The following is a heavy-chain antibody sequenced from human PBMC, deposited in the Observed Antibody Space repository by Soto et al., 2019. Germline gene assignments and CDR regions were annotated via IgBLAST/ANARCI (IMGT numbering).Heavy chain of an antibody. V-gene: IGHV3-23*01. J-gene: IGHJ5*02. CDR3: AKDPAYYYGSGSYSDWFDP. Sequence: SLRLSCAASGFTFSSYAMSWVRQAPGKGLEWVSAISGSGGSTYYADSVKGRFTISRDNSKNTLYLQMNSLRAEDTAVYYCAKDPAYYYGSGSYSDWFDPWGQGTLVTVSS. CDR2: ISGSGGST. CDR1: GFTFSSYA. D-gene: IGHD3-10*01.